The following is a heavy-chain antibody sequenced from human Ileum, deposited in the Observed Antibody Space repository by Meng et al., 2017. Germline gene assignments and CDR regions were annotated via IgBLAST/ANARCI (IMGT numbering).Heavy chain of an antibody. CDR3: AHIFDS. J-gene: IGHJ4*02. CDR1: GRSISSSDW. CDR2: MNLGGSP. Sequence: QVQLPESGPGRGEPSGTLSLTCAVSGRSISSSDWWSWVRQPPGKGLEWIAEMNLGGSPNYNPSLKSRVTMSVDKLNDHLSLQLTSVTAADTAVYYCAHIFDSWGQGTLVTVSS. V-gene: IGHV4-4*02.